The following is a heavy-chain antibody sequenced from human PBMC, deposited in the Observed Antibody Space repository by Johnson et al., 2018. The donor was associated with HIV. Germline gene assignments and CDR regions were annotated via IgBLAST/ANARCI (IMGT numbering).Heavy chain of an antibody. CDR1: GFTFSTYG. CDR3: ARDGSSWITGKFDAFDI. D-gene: IGHD6-13*01. Sequence: QMQLVESGGGVVQPGRSLRLSCAASGFTFSTYGMHWVRQAPGKGLEWVAVMWYDGSNKYYADSVKGRFTISRDNSKNSLVLQMNSLRAEDTAVYFCARDGSSWITGKFDAFDIWGQGTMVTVSS. J-gene: IGHJ3*02. V-gene: IGHV3-33*01. CDR2: MWYDGSNK.